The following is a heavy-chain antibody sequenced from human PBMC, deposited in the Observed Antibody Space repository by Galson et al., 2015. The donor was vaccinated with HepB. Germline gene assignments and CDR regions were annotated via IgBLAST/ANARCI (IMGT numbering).Heavy chain of an antibody. D-gene: IGHD3-22*01. CDR2: ISGSGGST. V-gene: IGHV3-23*01. J-gene: IGHJ4*02. CDR1: GFTFSSYA. CDR3: AKEVSLSYDSSGYLNY. Sequence: SLRPSCAASGFTFSSYAMSWVRQAPGKGLEWVSAISGSGGSTYYADSVKGRFTISRDNSKNTLYLQMNSLRAEDTAVYYCAKEVSLSYDSSGYLNYWGQGTLVTVSS.